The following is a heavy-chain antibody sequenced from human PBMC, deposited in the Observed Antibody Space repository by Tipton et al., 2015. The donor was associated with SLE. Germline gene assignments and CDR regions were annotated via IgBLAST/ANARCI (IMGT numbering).Heavy chain of an antibody. V-gene: IGHV3-21*01. J-gene: IGHJ4*02. CDR2: LSSSSSYI. D-gene: IGHD1-26*01. Sequence: SLRLSCAASGFTFSSYSMNWVRQAPGKGLEWVSSLSSSSSYIYYADSVKGRFTISRDNAKNSLYLQMNSLRAEDTAVYYCAREGSSGSYYGVDYWGQGTLVTVSS. CDR1: GFTFSSYS. CDR3: AREGSSGSYYGVDY.